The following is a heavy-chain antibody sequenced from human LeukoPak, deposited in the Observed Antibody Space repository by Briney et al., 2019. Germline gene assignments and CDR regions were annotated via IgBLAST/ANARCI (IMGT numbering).Heavy chain of an antibody. CDR3: AREPAGIAVAGDIFDY. Sequence: GGSLRLSCAASGFTFSSYAMSWVRQAPGKGLEWVSAISGSGGSTYYADSVKGRFTISRDNAKNSLYLQMNSLRAEDTAVYYCAREPAGIAVAGDIFDYWGQGTLVTVSS. J-gene: IGHJ4*02. D-gene: IGHD6-19*01. CDR2: ISGSGGST. CDR1: GFTFSSYA. V-gene: IGHV3-23*01.